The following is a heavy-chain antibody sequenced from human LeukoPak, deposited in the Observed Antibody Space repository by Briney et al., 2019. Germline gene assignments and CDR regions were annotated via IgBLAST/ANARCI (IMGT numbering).Heavy chain of an antibody. Sequence: SETLSLTCTVSGGSISSSSFYWGWIRQPPGEGLEWIGTIYYNGRTYYNPSLKSRVTISVDTSKNHFSLKLNSVTAADTAVYYCARRDSDSYFVDYWGQGTLVTVSS. CDR2: IYYNGRT. D-gene: IGHD3-10*01. CDR1: GGSISSSSFY. V-gene: IGHV4-39*02. CDR3: ARRDSDSYFVDY. J-gene: IGHJ4*02.